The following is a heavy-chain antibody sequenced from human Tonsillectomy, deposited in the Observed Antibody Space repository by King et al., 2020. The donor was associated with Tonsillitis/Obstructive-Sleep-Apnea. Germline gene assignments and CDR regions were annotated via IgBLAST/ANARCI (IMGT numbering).Heavy chain of an antibody. V-gene: IGHV3-7*04. D-gene: IGHD3-3*01. CDR2: IKEDESEK. Sequence: VQLVESGGDLVQPGGSLRLSCEASGFTLSDYWMSWVRQAPGKGLEWVANIKEDESEKYYVESVKGRFTISRDNAKNSLYLQMNSLRAEDTAVYFCAREDYNFWNGFTTWGQGTMVTVSS. CDR1: GFTLSDYW. CDR3: AREDYNFWNGFTT. J-gene: IGHJ3*01.